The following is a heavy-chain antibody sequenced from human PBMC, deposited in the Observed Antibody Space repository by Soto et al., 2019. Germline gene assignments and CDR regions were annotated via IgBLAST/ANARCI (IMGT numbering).Heavy chain of an antibody. J-gene: IGHJ4*02. D-gene: IGHD3-3*01. Sequence: GESLKISCKGSGYSFTSYWIGWVRQMPGKGLEWMGIIYPGDSDTRYSPSFQGQVTISADKSISTAYLQWSSLKASDTAMYYCARLRFLEWLFGYFYYWSQGTLVTVSS. CDR1: GYSFTSYW. CDR2: IYPGDSDT. V-gene: IGHV5-51*01. CDR3: ARLRFLEWLFGYFYY.